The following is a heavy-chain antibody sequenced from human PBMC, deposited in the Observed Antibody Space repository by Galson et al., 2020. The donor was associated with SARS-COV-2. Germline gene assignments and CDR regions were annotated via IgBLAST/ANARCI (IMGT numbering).Heavy chain of an antibody. D-gene: IGHD3-10*01. J-gene: IGHJ4*02. Sequence: GGSLRLSCAASGFTFDDYAMHWVRQAPGKGLEWVSGISWNSGSIGYADSVKGRFTISRDNAKNSLYLQMNSLRAEDTALYYCAKDIKAIVGFGECNDYWGQGTLVTVSS. CDR1: GFTFDDYA. CDR3: AKDIKAIVGFGECNDY. CDR2: ISWNSGSI. V-gene: IGHV3-9*01.